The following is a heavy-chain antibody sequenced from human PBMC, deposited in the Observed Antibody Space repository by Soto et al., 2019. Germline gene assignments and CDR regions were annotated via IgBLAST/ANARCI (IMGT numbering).Heavy chain of an antibody. CDR1: GFTFSSYA. CDR2: ISGSGGST. V-gene: IGHV3-23*01. CDR3: AKEGYCSSTRCTYNWFDP. D-gene: IGHD2-2*01. J-gene: IGHJ5*02. Sequence: GGSLRLSCAASGFTFSSYAMSWVRQAPGKGLEWVSAISGSGGSTYYADSVKGRFTISRDKSKNTLYLQMNSLRAEDTAVYYCAKEGYCSSTRCTYNWFDPWGQGTRVTVSS.